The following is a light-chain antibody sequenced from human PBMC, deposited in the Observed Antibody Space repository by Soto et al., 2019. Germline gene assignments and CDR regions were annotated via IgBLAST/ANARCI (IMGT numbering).Light chain of an antibody. CDR3: SSYTSASTLV. CDR1: SSDVGGYNY. V-gene: IGLV2-8*01. J-gene: IGLJ3*02. Sequence: QSALTQPPSASGSPGQSVTISCTGTSSDVGGYNYVSWYQQHPGKAPKLMIYEVTKRPSGVPARFSGSKSGNTASLTVSGRQAEDEAEDYCSSYTSASTLVFGGGTKLTIL. CDR2: EVT.